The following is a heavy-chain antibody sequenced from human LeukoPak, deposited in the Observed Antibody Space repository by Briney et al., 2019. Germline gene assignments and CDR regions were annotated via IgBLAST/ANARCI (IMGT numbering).Heavy chain of an antibody. V-gene: IGHV3-66*01. J-gene: IGHJ4*02. Sequence: GGSLRLSCAVSGFTVSSNYVSWVRQAPGKGLEWVSVIYGGGSTYYADSVKGRFTISRDSSKNTLYLQMNSLRAEDTAVYYCARAASVAGTYALNHWGQGTLVTVSS. D-gene: IGHD6-19*01. CDR1: GFTVSSNY. CDR2: IYGGGST. CDR3: ARAASVAGTYALNH.